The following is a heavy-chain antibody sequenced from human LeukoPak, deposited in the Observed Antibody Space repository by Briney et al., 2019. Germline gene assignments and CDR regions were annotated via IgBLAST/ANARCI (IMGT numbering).Heavy chain of an antibody. V-gene: IGHV3-21*01. D-gene: IGHD3-10*01. CDR1: GLTFSSYS. CDR2: ISSSSSYI. Sequence: GGSLRLSRAASGLTFSSYSMNWVRQAPGKGLEWVSSISSSSSYIYYADSVKGRFTISRDSAENSLYLQMNSLSVEDTAVYYCARAVVVRGDHPFGRDVWGQGTTVTVSS. CDR3: ARAVVVRGDHPFGRDV. J-gene: IGHJ6*02.